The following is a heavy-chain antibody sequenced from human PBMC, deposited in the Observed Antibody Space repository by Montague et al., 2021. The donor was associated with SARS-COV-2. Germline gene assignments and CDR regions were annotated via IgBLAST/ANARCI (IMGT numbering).Heavy chain of an antibody. D-gene: IGHD3-22*01. Sequence: SKTLSLTCAVYGGSFSGYYWSWIRQPPGKGLEWIGGINHSGSTKYNPSLESRVTISVDTSKNQFSLKLSSVTAAGTAVYYCARGTKGVFTYDYDSSGYASDYWGQGTLVTVSS. J-gene: IGHJ4*02. CDR3: ARGTKGVFTYDYDSSGYASDY. CDR1: GGSFSGYY. CDR2: INHSGST. V-gene: IGHV4-34*01.